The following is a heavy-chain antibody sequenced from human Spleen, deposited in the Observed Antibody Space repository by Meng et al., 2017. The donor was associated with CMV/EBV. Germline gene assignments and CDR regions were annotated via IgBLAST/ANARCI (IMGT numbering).Heavy chain of an antibody. CDR1: GGTFSSYT. D-gene: IGHD6-19*01. CDR3: ARAEQLGWFDP. V-gene: IGHV1-69*02. Sequence: SVKVSCKASGGTFSSYTISWVRQALGQGLEWMGRIIPILGIANYAQKFQGRVTITADKSTSTAYMELSSLRSEDTAVYYCARAEQLGWFDPWGQGTLVTVSS. CDR2: IIPILGIA. J-gene: IGHJ5*02.